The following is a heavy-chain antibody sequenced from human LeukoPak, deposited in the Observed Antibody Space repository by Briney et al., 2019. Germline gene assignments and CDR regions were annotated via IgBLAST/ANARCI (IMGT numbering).Heavy chain of an antibody. J-gene: IGHJ4*02. Sequence: PSETLSLTCTVSGGSISNYYWSWLRQPPGKGLEWIGFVYYDGTTNYSPSLKSRVTISVDTSKNQFSLNVSSVTAADTAVYYCAREDYCSGGICYPMKFDYWGQGTLATVSS. D-gene: IGHD2-15*01. CDR1: GGSISNYY. V-gene: IGHV4-59*01. CDR2: VYYDGTT. CDR3: AREDYCSGGICYPMKFDY.